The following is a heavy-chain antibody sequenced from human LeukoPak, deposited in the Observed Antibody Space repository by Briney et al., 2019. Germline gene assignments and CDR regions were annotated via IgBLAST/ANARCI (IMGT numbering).Heavy chain of an antibody. J-gene: IGHJ4*02. V-gene: IGHV4-34*01. D-gene: IGHD5-18*01. CDR2: INHSGST. Sequence: PSETLSLTCTVSGVSISSYYWSWIRQPPGKGLEWIGEINHSGSTNYNPSLKSRVTISVDTSKNQFSLKLSSVTAADTAVYYCARGYSYGYFYWGQGTLVTVSS. CDR3: ARGYSYGYFY. CDR1: GVSISSYY.